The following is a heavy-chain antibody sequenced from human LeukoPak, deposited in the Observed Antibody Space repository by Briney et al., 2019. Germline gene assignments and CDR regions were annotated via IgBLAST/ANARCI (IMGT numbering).Heavy chain of an antibody. J-gene: IGHJ6*02. CDR3: ARGGGGSIRGFYYYYGMDV. Sequence: PGGSLRLSCAASGFTFSSYGMHWVRQAPGKGLEWVAVIWYDGSNKYYADSVKGRFTISRDNSKNTLYLQMNSLRAEDTAVYYCARGGGGSIRGFYYYYGMDVWGQGTLVTVSS. D-gene: IGHD5-24*01. CDR2: IWYDGSNK. CDR1: GFTFSSYG. V-gene: IGHV3-33*01.